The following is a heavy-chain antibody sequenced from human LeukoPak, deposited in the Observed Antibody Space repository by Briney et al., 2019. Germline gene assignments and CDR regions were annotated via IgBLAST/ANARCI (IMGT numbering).Heavy chain of an antibody. CDR2: IIPIFGTA. Sequence: SVKVSCKASGGTFSSYAISWVRQAPGQGLEWMGGIIPIFGTANYAQKFQGRVTITADESTSTAYMELSSLRSEDTAVYYCARDKGEYYYDSSGYRDAFDFWGQGTMVTVSS. V-gene: IGHV1-69*01. CDR3: ARDKGEYYYDSSGYRDAFDF. J-gene: IGHJ3*01. D-gene: IGHD3-22*01. CDR1: GGTFSSYA.